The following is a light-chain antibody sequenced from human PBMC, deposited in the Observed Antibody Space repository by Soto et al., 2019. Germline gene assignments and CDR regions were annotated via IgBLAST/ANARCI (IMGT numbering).Light chain of an antibody. CDR3: SSYTS. CDR2: EVS. V-gene: IGLV2-14*01. Sequence: QSALTQPASVSGSPGQSITISCTGTSSDVGGYNYVSWYQQHPGKAPKLMIYEVSNRPSGVSNRFSGSKSGNTASLTISGLQAEDEADYYCSSYTSFGGGTKLTGL. J-gene: IGLJ2*01. CDR1: SSDVGGYNY.